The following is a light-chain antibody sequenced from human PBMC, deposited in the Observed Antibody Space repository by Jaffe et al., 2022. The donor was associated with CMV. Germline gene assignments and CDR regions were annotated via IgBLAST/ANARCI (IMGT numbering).Light chain of an antibody. V-gene: IGLV2-8*01. CDR3: SSYADSNNLV. J-gene: IGLJ2*01. CDR2: EVS. Sequence: QSALTQLPSASGSPGQSVTISCTGTSSDVGGYNYVSWYQQHPGKAPKLMIYEVSKRPSGVPDRFSGSKSGNTASLIVSGLQAEDEADYYCSSYADSNNLVFGGGTKLTVL. CDR1: SSDVGGYNY.